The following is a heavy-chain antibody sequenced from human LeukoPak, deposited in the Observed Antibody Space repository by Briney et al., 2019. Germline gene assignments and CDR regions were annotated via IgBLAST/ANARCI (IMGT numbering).Heavy chain of an antibody. CDR1: GGTFSSYA. V-gene: IGHV1-69*04. CDR2: IIPILGIA. D-gene: IGHD1-14*01. CDR3: ASFFRRFDP. J-gene: IGHJ5*02. Sequence: SVKVSCKASGGTFSSYAISGVRQAPGQGLEWMGRIIPILGIANYAQKFQGRVTITADKSTSTAYMELSSLRSEDTAVYYCASFFRRFDPWGQGTLVTVSS.